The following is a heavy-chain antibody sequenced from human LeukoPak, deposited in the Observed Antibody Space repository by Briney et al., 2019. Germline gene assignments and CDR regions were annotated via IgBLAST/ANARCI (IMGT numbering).Heavy chain of an antibody. J-gene: IGHJ5*02. CDR2: IYYSGST. D-gene: IGHD2-2*02. CDR3: ARVCVQNPGYCGSTSGYRGAIEGVFGPRGGSDP. Sequence: SETLSLTCTVSGGSISSGGYYWSWIRQHPGKGLEWIGYIYYSGSTYYNPSLKSRVTISVDTSKNQFSLKLSSVTAADTAVYYCARVCVQNPGYCGSTSGYRGAIEGVFGPRGGSDPWGEGTLVPVSS. V-gene: IGHV4-31*03. CDR1: GGSISSGGYY.